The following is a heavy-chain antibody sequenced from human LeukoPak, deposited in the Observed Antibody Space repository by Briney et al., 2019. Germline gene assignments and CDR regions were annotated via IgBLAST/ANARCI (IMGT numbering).Heavy chain of an antibody. CDR2: IYYSGST. Sequence: KPSETLSLTCTVSGGSISGDYWSWIRQPPGKGLEWIGSIYYSGSTYYNPSLKSRVTISVDTSKNQFSLKLSSVTAADTAVYYCASFQYYYDSSGYPHYWGQGTLVTVSS. J-gene: IGHJ4*02. D-gene: IGHD3-22*01. CDR3: ASFQYYYDSSGYPHY. V-gene: IGHV4-39*01. CDR1: GGSISGDY.